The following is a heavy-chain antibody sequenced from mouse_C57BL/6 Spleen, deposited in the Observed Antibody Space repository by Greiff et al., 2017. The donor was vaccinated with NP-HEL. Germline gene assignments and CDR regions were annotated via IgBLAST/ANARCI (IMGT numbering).Heavy chain of an antibody. CDR1: GFTFSNYW. Sequence: EVKLVESGGGLVQPGGSMKLSCVASGFTFSNYWMNWVRQSPEKGLEWVAQIRLKSDNYATHYAESVKGRFTISGDDSKSSVYLQMNNLRAEDTGIYYCTYSNYGRFAYWGQGTLVTVSA. CDR2: IRLKSDNYAT. J-gene: IGHJ3*01. D-gene: IGHD2-5*01. CDR3: TYSNYGRFAY. V-gene: IGHV6-3*01.